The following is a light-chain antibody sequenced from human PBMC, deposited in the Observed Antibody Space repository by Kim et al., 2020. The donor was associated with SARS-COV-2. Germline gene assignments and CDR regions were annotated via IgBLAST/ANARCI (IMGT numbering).Light chain of an antibody. CDR3: QHNYVTPWT. V-gene: IGKV1-39*01. J-gene: IGKJ1*01. Sequence: AYVGDRVTDTCRASQSISSYLNCYQQKPGKAPKLMIYTASSLQSGVPSRFSGSGSGTDFTLTISSLQPEDFATYYCQHNYVTPWTFGQGTKVDIK. CDR1: QSISSY. CDR2: TAS.